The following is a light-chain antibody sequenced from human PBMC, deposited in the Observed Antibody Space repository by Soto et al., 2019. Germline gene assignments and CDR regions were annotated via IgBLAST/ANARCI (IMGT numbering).Light chain of an antibody. Sequence: SYELTQPSSVSVSPGQTARITCSGDVLAKKYARWFQQKPGQAPVLVIYKDSERPSGIPERFSGSSSGTTVTLTISGAQVEDEADYYCYSAADNKGVFGGGTKPTVL. CDR2: KDS. V-gene: IGLV3-27*01. CDR3: YSAADNKGV. CDR1: VLAKKY. J-gene: IGLJ2*01.